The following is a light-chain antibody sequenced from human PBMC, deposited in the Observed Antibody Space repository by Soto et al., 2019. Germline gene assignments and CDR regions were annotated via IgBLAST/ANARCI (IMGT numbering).Light chain of an antibody. J-gene: IGKJ1*01. CDR1: QGISKY. CDR3: QKYNAAPWT. Sequence: DIQMTQSPSSLSASVGDRVTITCRASQGISKYLVWYQQKPGKVPKLLIYAASTLQSGVPSRFSGSGSGTDFSLTISSLQPEDVATYYCQKYNAAPWTFGQGTKVEIK. CDR2: AAS. V-gene: IGKV1-27*01.